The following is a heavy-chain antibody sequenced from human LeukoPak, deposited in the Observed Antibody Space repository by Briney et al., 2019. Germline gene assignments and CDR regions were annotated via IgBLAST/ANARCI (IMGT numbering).Heavy chain of an antibody. CDR3: AREKRGSGSYSAY. D-gene: IGHD1-26*01. CDR2: IIPIFGTA. V-gene: IGHV1-69*13. CDR1: GGTFSTYA. J-gene: IGHJ4*02. Sequence: SVKVSCKASGGTFSTYAISWVRQAPGQGLEWMGGIIPIFGTANYAQKFQGRVTITADESTSTAYMELSSLRSEDTAVYYCAREKRGSGSYSAYWGQGTLVTVSS.